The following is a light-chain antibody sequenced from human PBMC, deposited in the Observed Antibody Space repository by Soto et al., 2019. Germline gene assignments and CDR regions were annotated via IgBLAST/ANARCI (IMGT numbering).Light chain of an antibody. V-gene: IGKV1-39*01. CDR2: GAT. J-gene: IGKJ4*01. CDR3: QQTFSVTPLT. Sequence: DIQMTQSPSSLSASVGDTVTISCRASRSIRAYLNWYQHKPGKAPNPLIYGATTLHSGVPSRFSGSGSGTDFSLTISSLQPEDVATYYCQQTFSVTPLTFGGGTKVEF. CDR1: RSIRAY.